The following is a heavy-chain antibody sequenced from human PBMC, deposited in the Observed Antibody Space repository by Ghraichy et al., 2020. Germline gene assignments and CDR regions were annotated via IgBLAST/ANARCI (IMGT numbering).Heavy chain of an antibody. V-gene: IGHV4-59*01. CDR3: ARPAHLSSGHARAFDI. CDR2: FYGSGTT. CDR1: GGSMSSYY. J-gene: IGHJ3*02. D-gene: IGHD3-22*01. Sequence: SQTLSLTYTVSGGSMSSYYWSWIRQSPGKGLEWIGYFYGSGTTNYNPSLKSRVTMSVDTSKNQFSLKMSSVTAADTAVYYCARPAHLSSGHARAFDIWGQGTMVTVSS.